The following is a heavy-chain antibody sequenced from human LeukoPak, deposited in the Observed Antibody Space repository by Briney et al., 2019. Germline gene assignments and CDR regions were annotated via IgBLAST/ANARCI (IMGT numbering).Heavy chain of an antibody. J-gene: IGHJ4*02. CDR3: ARNRGYSGYGPDS. Sequence: GGSLRLSCAASGFTFSSYAMSWVRQAPGKGLEWVANIKQDGSEKYYVDSVKGRFTISRDNAKNSLCLQMNTLRVEDTAVYYCARNRGYSGYGPDSWGQGTLVTVSS. CDR1: GFTFSSYA. D-gene: IGHD5-12*01. V-gene: IGHV3-7*01. CDR2: IKQDGSEK.